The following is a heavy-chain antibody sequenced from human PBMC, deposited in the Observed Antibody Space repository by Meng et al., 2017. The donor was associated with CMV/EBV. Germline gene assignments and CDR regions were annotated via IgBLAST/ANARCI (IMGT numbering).Heavy chain of an antibody. CDR3: ARSMPYDFWSGYANYYYYGMDV. CDR2: IYYSGST. CDR1: GGSVSSGSYY. D-gene: IGHD3-3*01. J-gene: IGHJ6*02. V-gene: IGHV4-61*01. Sequence: SETLSLTCTVSGGSVSSGSYYWSWIRQPPGKGLEWIGYIYYSGSTNYNPSLKSRVTISVDTSKNQFSLKLSSVTAADTAEYYCARSMPYDFWSGYANYYYYGMDVWGQGTTVTVSS.